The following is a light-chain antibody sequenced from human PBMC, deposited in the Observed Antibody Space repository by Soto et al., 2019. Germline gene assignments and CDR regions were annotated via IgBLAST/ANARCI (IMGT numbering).Light chain of an antibody. Sequence: DIQMTQSPSSLSASVGDRVTITCRASQRIDLYLNWYQQRPGKAPNLLIYGASSLQSGVPSRFSGSGSGTDFTLTISSLQPEDFATYFCQERDSLRLTFGPGTTVDV. CDR3: QERDSLRLT. V-gene: IGKV1-39*01. J-gene: IGKJ3*01. CDR2: GAS. CDR1: QRIDLY.